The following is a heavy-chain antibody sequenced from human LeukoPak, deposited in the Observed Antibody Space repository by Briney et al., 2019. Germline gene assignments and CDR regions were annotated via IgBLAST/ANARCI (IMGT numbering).Heavy chain of an antibody. J-gene: IGHJ3*02. V-gene: IGHV3-30-3*01. Sequence: GGSLRLSCSASGFMFKTFPMHWVRQAPGKGLEWVAVISYDGSSQYYADSVKGRFTISRDNFRKTLYLQMNSLRGDDTAVYYCASLLLQLWSDGLDIWGQGTVVTVSS. CDR3: ASLLLQLWSDGLDI. D-gene: IGHD3-10*01. CDR2: ISYDGSSQ. CDR1: GFMFKTFP.